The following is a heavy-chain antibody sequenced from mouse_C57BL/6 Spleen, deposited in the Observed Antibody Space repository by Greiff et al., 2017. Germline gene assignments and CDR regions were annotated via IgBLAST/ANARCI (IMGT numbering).Heavy chain of an antibody. D-gene: IGHD2-1*01. V-gene: IGHV1-56*01. CDR2: IFPGSGST. CDR1: GYTFTSYW. Sequence: QVQLQQSGPELVRPGASVKISCKASGYTFTSYWMQWVRQRPGQGLEWIGEIFPGSGSTNYNEKFKGKATLTVDTSSSTAYMLLSSLTSEDSAVYFCALLWVTYYAMDYWGQGTSVTVSS. J-gene: IGHJ4*01. CDR3: ALLWVTYYAMDY.